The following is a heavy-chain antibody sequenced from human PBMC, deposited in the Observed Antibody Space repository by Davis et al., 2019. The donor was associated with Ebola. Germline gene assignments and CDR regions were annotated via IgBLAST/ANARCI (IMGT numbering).Heavy chain of an antibody. CDR1: GFIFNTYW. V-gene: IGHV3-7*03. CDR3: ARGSRTFHP. CDR2: ISQDGSED. Sequence: GESLKISCAASGFIFNTYWMTWVRQAPGKGLEWVAHISQDGSEDYYVDSVKGRFTISRDNAKNSLYLQMNSLRAEDTAVYYCARGSRTFHPWGQGTLVTVSS. J-gene: IGHJ5*02.